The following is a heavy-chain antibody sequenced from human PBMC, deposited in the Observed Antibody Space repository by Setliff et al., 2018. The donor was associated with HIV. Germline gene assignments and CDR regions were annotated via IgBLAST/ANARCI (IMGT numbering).Heavy chain of an antibody. D-gene: IGHD3-3*01. CDR1: GGYITHNNYY. Sequence: SETLSLTCTVSGGYITHNNYYWSWIRQPAGKGLEWIGRVHISGSTNYNPSLKSRVTISVDMSKNQFSLRLSSVTAADTAVYYCARAPPTDYDFTYYFDYWGQGTLVTVSS. V-gene: IGHV4-61*02. J-gene: IGHJ4*02. CDR2: VHISGST. CDR3: ARAPPTDYDFTYYFDY.